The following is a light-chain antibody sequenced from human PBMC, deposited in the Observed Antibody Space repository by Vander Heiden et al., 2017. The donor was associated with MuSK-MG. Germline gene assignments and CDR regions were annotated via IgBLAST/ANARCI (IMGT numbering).Light chain of an antibody. CDR2: RES. Sequence: SYELTQTLSVSVALGQTARITCGGNNIGSKNVHWYQPTPVQAPVLVIYRESNRPSGIPERFSGSNSVNTATLTISRAQAGDEADYYCQVVDSSTAWGVFGTGTKVTVL. CDR3: QVVDSSTAWGV. V-gene: IGLV3-9*01. CDR1: NIGSKN. J-gene: IGLJ1*01.